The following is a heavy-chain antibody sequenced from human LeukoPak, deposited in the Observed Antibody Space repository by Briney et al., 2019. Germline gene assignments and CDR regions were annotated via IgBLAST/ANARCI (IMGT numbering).Heavy chain of an antibody. V-gene: IGHV4-31*03. D-gene: IGHD5-18*01. CDR1: GGSISSGGYH. J-gene: IGHJ6*04. Sequence: SQTLSLTCTVSGGSISSGGYHWSWTRQHPGKGLEWIGYIYYSGSTYYNPSLKSRVTISVDTSKNQFSLKLSSVTAADTAVYYCARSYSYGYYYYYGMDVWGKGTTVTVSS. CDR2: IYYSGST. CDR3: ARSYSYGYYYYYGMDV.